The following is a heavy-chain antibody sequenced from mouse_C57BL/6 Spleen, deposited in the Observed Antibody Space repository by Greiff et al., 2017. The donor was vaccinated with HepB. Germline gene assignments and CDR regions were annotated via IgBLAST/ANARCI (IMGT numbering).Heavy chain of an antibody. CDR2: IYPSDSET. J-gene: IGHJ2*01. D-gene: IGHD3-2*02. CDR1: GYTFTSYW. CDR3: ARGDSSGYDY. Sequence: VQLQQPGAELVRPGSSVKLSCKASGYTFTSYWMDWVKQRPGQGLEWIGNIYPSDSETHYNQKFKDKATLTVDKSSSTAYMQLSSLTSEDYAVYYCARGDSSGYDYWGQGTTLTVSS. V-gene: IGHV1-61*01.